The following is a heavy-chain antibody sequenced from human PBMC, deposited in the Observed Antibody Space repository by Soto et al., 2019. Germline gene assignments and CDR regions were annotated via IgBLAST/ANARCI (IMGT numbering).Heavy chain of an antibody. D-gene: IGHD2-8*02. CDR2: IIPIVDIP. CDR1: GGTFSRYT. J-gene: IGHJ6*02. Sequence: QVQLVQSGAEVKKPGSSVKVSCKASGGTFSRYTFTWVRQAPGQGLEWMGRIIPIVDIPNYAQKFQGRVTITADKSTSTTNMELTRLTSADTAVYYCASHFPGVLVLGTSPPGGDNFGWDVWGQGTTVSVS. V-gene: IGHV1-69*02. CDR3: ASHFPGVLVLGTSPPGGDNFGWDV.